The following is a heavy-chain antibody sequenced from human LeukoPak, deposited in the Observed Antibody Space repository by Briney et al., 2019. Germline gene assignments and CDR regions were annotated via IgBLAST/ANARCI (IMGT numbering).Heavy chain of an antibody. CDR2: INQDGSEK. CDR1: GFTFSSFW. D-gene: IGHD6-13*01. CDR3: ASSGSSWYGAFDI. Sequence: GGSLRLSCAASGFTFSSFWMSWVRPAPGKGLEWVANINQDGSEKYYVDSVKGRFTISRDNAKNSLYLQMSSLRAEDTAVYYCASSGSSWYGAFDIWGQGTMVTVSS. J-gene: IGHJ3*02. V-gene: IGHV3-7*01.